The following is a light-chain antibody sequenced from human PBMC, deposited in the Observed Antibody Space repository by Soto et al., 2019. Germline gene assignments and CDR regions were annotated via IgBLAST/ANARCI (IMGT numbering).Light chain of an antibody. CDR3: QHCGSLHI. CDR1: QDITSY. V-gene: IGKV1-33*01. CDR2: DAS. J-gene: IGKJ3*01. Sequence: DIQMTQSPSSLSASVGDRVTITCQASQDITSYLNWYQHKPGKAPKLLIYDASILEAVVPPRFSGRGSGPDFSFTISSQQPEDVATYYCQHCGSLHIFGPGTTVDFQ.